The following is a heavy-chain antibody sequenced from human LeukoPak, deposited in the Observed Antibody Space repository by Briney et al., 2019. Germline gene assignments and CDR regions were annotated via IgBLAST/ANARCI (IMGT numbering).Heavy chain of an antibody. CDR2: ISYDGSNK. V-gene: IGHV3-30-3*01. CDR3: ARASRRGWELLRSYFDY. CDR1: GFTFSSYA. D-gene: IGHD1-26*01. Sequence: GRSLRLSCAASGFTFSSYAMHWVRQAPGKGLEWVAVISYDGSNKYYADSVKGRFTISRDNSKNTLYLQMNSLRAEDTAVYYCARASRRGWELLRSYFDYWGQGTLVTVSS. J-gene: IGHJ4*02.